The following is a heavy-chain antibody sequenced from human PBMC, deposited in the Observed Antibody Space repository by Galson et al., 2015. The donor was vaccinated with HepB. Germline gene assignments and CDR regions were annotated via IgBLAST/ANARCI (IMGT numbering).Heavy chain of an antibody. CDR1: GFTFSSYA. V-gene: IGHV3-23*01. Sequence: SLRLSCAASGFTFSSYAMSWVRQAPGKGLEWVSAISGSGGSTYYADSVKGRFTISRDNSKNTLYLQMNSLRAEDTAVYYCAKVRPRGYSYGNYFDYWGQGTLVTVSS. D-gene: IGHD5-18*01. J-gene: IGHJ4*02. CDR2: ISGSGGST. CDR3: AKVRPRGYSYGNYFDY.